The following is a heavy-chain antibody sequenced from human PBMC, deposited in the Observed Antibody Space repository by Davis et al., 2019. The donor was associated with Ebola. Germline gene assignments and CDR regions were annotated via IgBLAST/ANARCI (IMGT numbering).Heavy chain of an antibody. CDR3: ARRWFGEVGVDY. D-gene: IGHD3-10*01. Sequence: ASSQVSSMPSLYSLLAYYLHCVRHPPGPGLEWIGRLNPYSGGTDYAQKFQGRVTMTRDTSISTAYMALSRLRSDDTAVYYCARRWFGEVGVDYWGQGTLVTVSP. CDR2: LNPYSGGT. J-gene: IGHJ4*02. V-gene: IGHV1-2*06. CDR1: LYSLLAYY.